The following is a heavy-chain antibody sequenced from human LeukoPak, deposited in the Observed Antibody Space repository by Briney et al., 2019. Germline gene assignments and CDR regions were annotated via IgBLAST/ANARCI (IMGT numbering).Heavy chain of an antibody. CDR3: ACPHRIAAAGRSPGY. J-gene: IGHJ4*02. CDR2: IYYSGST. CDR1: GGSISSSSYY. D-gene: IGHD6-13*01. V-gene: IGHV4-39*07. Sequence: QPSETLSLTCTVSGGSISSSSYYWGWIRQPPGKGLEWIGSIYYSGSTYYNPSLKSRVTISVDTSKNQFSLKLSSVTAADTAVYYCACPHRIAAAGRSPGYWGQGTLVTVSS.